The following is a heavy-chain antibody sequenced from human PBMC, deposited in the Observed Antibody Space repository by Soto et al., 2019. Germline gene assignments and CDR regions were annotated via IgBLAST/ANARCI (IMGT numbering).Heavy chain of an antibody. CDR2: ISGSGART. D-gene: IGHD3-3*01. CDR1: GFTFSSYA. Sequence: GGSLRLSCAASGFTFSSYAMSWVRQAPGKGLEWGSGISGSGARTYYAASVKGRFTISRDTSNNTLYLQMHSLRAADTAISHCAKASFGVVITTFASWGQGTLVPVSP. V-gene: IGHV3-23*01. J-gene: IGHJ4*02. CDR3: AKASFGVVITTFAS.